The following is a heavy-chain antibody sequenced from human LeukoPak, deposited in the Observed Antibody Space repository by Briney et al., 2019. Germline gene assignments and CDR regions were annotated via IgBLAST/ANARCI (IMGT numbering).Heavy chain of an antibody. J-gene: IGHJ4*02. D-gene: IGHD3-22*01. CDR2: INHSGST. V-gene: IGHV4-34*01. CDR1: GGSFSGYY. CDR3: ARGRRRITMIVVVIPREYYFDY. Sequence: SETLSLTCAVYGGSFSGYYWSWIRQPPGKGLEWIGEINHSGSTNYNPSLKSRVTISVDTSKNQFSLKLSSVTAADTAVYYCARGRRRITMIVVVIPREYYFDYWGQGTLVTVSS.